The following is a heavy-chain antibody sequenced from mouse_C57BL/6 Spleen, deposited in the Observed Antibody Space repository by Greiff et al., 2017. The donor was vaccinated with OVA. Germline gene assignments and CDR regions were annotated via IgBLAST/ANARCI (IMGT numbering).Heavy chain of an antibody. CDR1: GYTFTSYW. V-gene: IGHV1-55*01. CDR2: IYPGSGST. J-gene: IGHJ2*01. D-gene: IGHD1-1*01. Sequence: QVQLQQPGAELVKPGASVKMSCKASGYTFTSYWITWVKQRPGQGLAWIGDIYPGSGSTNYNEKFKSKATLTVDTSSSTAYMQLSSLTSEDSAVYYCARNPRITTEGFDYWGQGTTLTVSS. CDR3: ARNPRITTEGFDY.